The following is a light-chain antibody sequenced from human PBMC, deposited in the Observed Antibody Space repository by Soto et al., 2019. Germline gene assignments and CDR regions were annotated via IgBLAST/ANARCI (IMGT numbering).Light chain of an antibody. CDR3: QHYIDWPIT. CDR1: ESVSSN. Sequence: EIVMTQSPATPSVSPGERATLSCMASESVSSNLAWYQQKPGQAPRLLIYGASTRATGIPVRFSGSGSGTGFTLTISSLQSEDSGVYLCQHYIDWPITFGQGTRLEIK. CDR2: GAS. J-gene: IGKJ5*01. V-gene: IGKV3-15*01.